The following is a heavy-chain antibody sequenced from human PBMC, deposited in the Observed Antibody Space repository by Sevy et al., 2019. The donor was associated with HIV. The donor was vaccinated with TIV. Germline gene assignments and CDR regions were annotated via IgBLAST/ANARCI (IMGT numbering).Heavy chain of an antibody. Sequence: GGSLRLSCEVSGFTLSTHVMHWVRQAPGKGLDWVAAISYDESTKYYADSVKGRFTISRDNSKNSLFLQMKSLTPEDTAVYYCARDPRLYGDNVEGFDSWGQGTLATVSS. CDR1: GFTLSTHV. J-gene: IGHJ4*02. CDR3: ARDPRLYGDNVEGFDS. CDR2: ISYDESTK. V-gene: IGHV3-30*03. D-gene: IGHD4-17*01.